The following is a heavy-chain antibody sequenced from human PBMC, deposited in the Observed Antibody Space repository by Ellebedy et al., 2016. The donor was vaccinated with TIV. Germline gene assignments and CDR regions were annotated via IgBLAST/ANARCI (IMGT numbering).Heavy chain of an antibody. V-gene: IGHV3-23*01. CDR3: AKVGIMIVMGYGMDV. CDR2: ISGNGGST. CDR1: GFTFSSYA. J-gene: IGHJ6*02. D-gene: IGHD3-22*01. Sequence: PGGSLRLSCAASGFTFSSYAMSWVRQAPGKGLEWVPGISGNGGSTYYAASVKGRFTISRDNSKNTLYLQMNSLRAQDTAVYYCAKVGIMIVMGYGMDVWGQGTTVTVSS.